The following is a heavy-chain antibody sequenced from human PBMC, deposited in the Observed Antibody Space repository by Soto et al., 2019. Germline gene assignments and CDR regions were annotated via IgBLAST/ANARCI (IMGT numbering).Heavy chain of an antibody. CDR1: GVSISSGPYY. CDR2: IYYSGSA. V-gene: IGHV4-39*01. Sequence: QVQLQESGPGLVKPSETLSLTCTVSGVSISSGPYYWGWIRQPPGKGLEWIGFIYYSGSAYYNPSLKSRVTMSRDTSKNQFSLNLTYVTAADTAVFYCARHGVDYGDYASYYYYGMDVWGRGTTVTVSS. CDR3: ARHGVDYGDYASYYYYGMDV. J-gene: IGHJ6*02. D-gene: IGHD4-17*01.